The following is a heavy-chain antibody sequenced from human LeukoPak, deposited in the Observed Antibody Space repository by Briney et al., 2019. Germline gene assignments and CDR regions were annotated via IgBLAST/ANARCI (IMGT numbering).Heavy chain of an antibody. J-gene: IGHJ5*02. CDR3: ARDRSSLWFGEGYNWFDP. CDR1: GGSISSYY. V-gene: IGHV4-4*07. D-gene: IGHD3-10*01. CDR2: IYTSGST. Sequence: PSETLSLTCTVSGGSISSYYWSWIRQPAGKGLEWIGRIYTSGSTNYNPSLKSRVTMSVDTSKNQFSLKLSSVTAADTAVYYCARDRSSLWFGEGYNWFDPWGQGTLVTVSS.